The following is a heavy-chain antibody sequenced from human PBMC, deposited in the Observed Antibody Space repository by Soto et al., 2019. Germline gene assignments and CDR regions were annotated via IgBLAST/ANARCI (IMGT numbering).Heavy chain of an antibody. CDR3: ARNRGAETGKNLEY. V-gene: IGHV3-11*05. Sequence: QVQLEESGGGLVKPGGSLRLSCAASGFTFSAVYMSWIRQATNKGLEYISYISSSGTSANYADSEKGRFTISRDNARNRLYQQRNSLRAEDTAIYYRARNRGAETGKNLEYWGQRDLVSVSS. J-gene: IGHJ4*02. CDR2: ISSSGTSA. D-gene: IGHD3-10*01. CDR1: GFTFSAVY.